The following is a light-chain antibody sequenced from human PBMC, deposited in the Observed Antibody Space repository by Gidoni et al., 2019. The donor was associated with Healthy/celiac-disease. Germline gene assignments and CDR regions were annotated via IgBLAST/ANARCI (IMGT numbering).Light chain of an antibody. V-gene: IGKV1-39*01. CDR2: AAS. Sequence: DIQMTPSPSSLSASVGDRVTITCRASQSISSYLNWYQQKPGKAPKLLIYAASSLQSGVPSRFSGSGSGTDVTLTISSLQPEDFAAYYCQQSYSTPYTFGQGTKLEIK. CDR1: QSISSY. CDR3: QQSYSTPYT. J-gene: IGKJ2*01.